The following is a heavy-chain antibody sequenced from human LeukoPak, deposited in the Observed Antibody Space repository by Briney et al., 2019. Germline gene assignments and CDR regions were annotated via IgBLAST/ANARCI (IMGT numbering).Heavy chain of an antibody. CDR1: GGTFSSYA. V-gene: IGHV1-69*01. J-gene: IGHJ4*02. CDR2: IIPIFGTA. CDR3: ASNPYSGSYHHLDY. D-gene: IGHD1-26*01. Sequence: SVKVSCKASGGTFSSYAISWVRQAPGQGLEWVGGIIPIFGTANYAQKFQGRVTITADESTSTAYMELSSLRSEDTAVYYCASNPYSGSYHHLDYWGQGTLVTVSS.